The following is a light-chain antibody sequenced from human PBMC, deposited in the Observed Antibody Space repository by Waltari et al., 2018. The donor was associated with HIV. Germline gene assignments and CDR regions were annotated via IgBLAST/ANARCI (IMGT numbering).Light chain of an antibody. CDR1: QSISGTY. CDR3: QQYGSSPLT. CDR2: GAS. V-gene: IGKV3-20*01. Sequence: EIVLTQSPGTLSLSPGNRVILSCRASQSISGTYLAWYQQRPGQSPRLLIYGASTRATGIPDRFSGRVSATDFTLTISRLEPEDSAMYYCQQYGSSPLTFGGGTKVAIK. J-gene: IGKJ4*01.